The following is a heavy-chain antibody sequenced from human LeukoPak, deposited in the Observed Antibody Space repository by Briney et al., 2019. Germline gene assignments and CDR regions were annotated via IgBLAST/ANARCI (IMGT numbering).Heavy chain of an antibody. CDR2: INPSGGST. CDR1: GYTFTGYY. V-gene: IGHV1-46*01. CDR3: ARGPRITVIRGGQWYCYMDV. J-gene: IGHJ6*03. Sequence: EASVKVSCKASGYTFTGYYMHWVRQAPGQGLEWMGLINPSGGSTNYAQKFQGRVTMTRDTSMSTVYMVLSSLRSEDTAVYYCARGPRITVIRGGQWYCYMDVWGKGTTVTISS. D-gene: IGHD3-10*01.